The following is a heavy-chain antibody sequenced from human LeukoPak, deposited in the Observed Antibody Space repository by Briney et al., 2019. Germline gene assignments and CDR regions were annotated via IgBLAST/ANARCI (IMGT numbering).Heavy chain of an antibody. CDR1: GYTFTGYY. CDR2: INPNSGGT. V-gene: IGHV1-2*02. Sequence: ASVKVSCKASGYTFTGYYIHWVRQAPGQGLEWMGWINPNSGGTNYAQQFQGRVTMSRDTSIRTAYMELRRLRSDDTAVYYCAMGTSLDYWGQGTLVTVSS. CDR3: AMGTSLDY. D-gene: IGHD2-2*01. J-gene: IGHJ4*02.